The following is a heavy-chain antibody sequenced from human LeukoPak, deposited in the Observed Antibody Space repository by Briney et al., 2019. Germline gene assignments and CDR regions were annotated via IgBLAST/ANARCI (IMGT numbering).Heavy chain of an antibody. V-gene: IGHV1-8*01. J-gene: IGHJ4*02. CDR3: ARALYGAPNY. CDR1: GYTFTSYD. D-gene: IGHD4-17*01. Sequence: RRAAVKVSCKASGYTFTSYDINWVRQAPGQGREWMGWMNPNSGNTGYAQRLQGRVTMTRNTCISTAYMELNSLRSEDTAVYYCARALYGAPNYWGQGTLVTVSS. CDR2: MNPNSGNT.